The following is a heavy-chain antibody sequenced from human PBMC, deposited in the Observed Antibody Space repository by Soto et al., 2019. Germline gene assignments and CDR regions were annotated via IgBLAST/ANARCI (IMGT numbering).Heavy chain of an antibody. CDR1: GGSISNGGYY. CDR2: IHYSGST. Sequence: PSETLSLTCTVSGGSISNGGYYWNWVRQHPGKGLEWIGYIHYSGSTWYNPSLESRVTISVDTSKDQFSLKSRSVTAADTAVYYCARVRGSGSYAAYYFDSWGQGXLVTVSS. J-gene: IGHJ4*01. D-gene: IGHD3-10*01. V-gene: IGHV4-31*03. CDR3: ARVRGSGSYAAYYFDS.